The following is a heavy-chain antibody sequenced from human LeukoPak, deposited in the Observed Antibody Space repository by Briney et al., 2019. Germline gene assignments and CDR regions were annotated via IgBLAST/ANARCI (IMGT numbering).Heavy chain of an antibody. CDR2: ISVSGGSE. J-gene: IGHJ4*02. V-gene: IGHV3-23*01. D-gene: IGHD3-22*01. Sequence: GGSLRLSCVVSRLTFNSNAMYWVRQAPGKALEGVSGISVSGGSEYYADSVKGRFSVSRDNSKHTVYLKMHSLRAEDPAVYFCASHAHDYDSSGYFDSWGQGALVTVSS. CDR1: RLTFNSNA. CDR3: ASHAHDYDSSGYFDS.